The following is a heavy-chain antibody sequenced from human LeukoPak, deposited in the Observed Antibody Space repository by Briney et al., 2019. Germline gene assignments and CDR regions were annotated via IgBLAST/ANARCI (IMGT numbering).Heavy chain of an antibody. CDR1: GGSISSGGYY. Sequence: PSQTLSLTCTVSGGSISSGGYYWSWIRQHPGKGLEWIGYIYYSGSTYYNPSLKSRVTISVDTSKNQFSLKLSSVTAADTAVYYCARGVTWYNWFDPWGQGTLVTVSS. D-gene: IGHD2-21*02. J-gene: IGHJ5*02. V-gene: IGHV4-31*03. CDR2: IYYSGST. CDR3: ARGVTWYNWFDP.